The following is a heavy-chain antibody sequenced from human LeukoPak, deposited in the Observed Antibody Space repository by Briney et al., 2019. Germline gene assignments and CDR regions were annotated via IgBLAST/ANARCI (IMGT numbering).Heavy chain of an antibody. V-gene: IGHV4-61*01. CDR2: IYYSGST. Sequence: SETLSLTCTVSGGSVSSGSYYWSWIRQPPGTGLEWIGYIYYSGSTNYNPSLKSRVTISVDTSKNQFSLKLSSVTAADTAVYYCARDDPYVGEGLDWGQGTLVTVSS. D-gene: IGHD3-10*01. J-gene: IGHJ4*02. CDR1: GGSVSSGSYY. CDR3: ARDDPYVGEGLD.